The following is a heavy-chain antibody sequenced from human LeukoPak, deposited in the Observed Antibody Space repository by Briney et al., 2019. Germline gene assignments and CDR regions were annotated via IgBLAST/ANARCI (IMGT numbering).Heavy chain of an antibody. CDR3: ARVIGKLWLRD. J-gene: IGHJ4*02. Sequence: GASMKVSCKASGYTFTSYYMHWVRQAPGQGLEWMGIINPSGGSTSYAQKFQGRVTMTRDTSTSTVYMELSSLRSEDTAVYYCARVIGKLWLRDWGQGTLVTVSS. CDR1: GYTFTSYY. CDR2: INPSGGST. D-gene: IGHD5-18*01. V-gene: IGHV1-46*01.